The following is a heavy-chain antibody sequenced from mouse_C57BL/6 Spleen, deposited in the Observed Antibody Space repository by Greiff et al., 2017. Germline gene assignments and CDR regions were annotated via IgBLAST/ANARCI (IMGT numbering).Heavy chain of an antibody. J-gene: IGHJ3*01. CDR1: GFTFSSYG. D-gene: IGHD2-5*01. V-gene: IGHV5-6*01. CDR3: ARQGYSNSFAY. CDR2: ISSGGSYT. Sequence: EVKLVESGGDLVKPGGSLKLSCAASGFTFSSYGMSWVRQTPDKRLEWVATISSGGSYTYYPDSVKGRFTISRDNAKNTLYMQMSSVKSEDTAMYYGARQGYSNSFAYWGQGTLVTVSA.